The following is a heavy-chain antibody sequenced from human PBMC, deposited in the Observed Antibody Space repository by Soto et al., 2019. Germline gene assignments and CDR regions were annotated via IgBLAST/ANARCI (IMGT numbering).Heavy chain of an antibody. Sequence: QVQLQESGPGLVKPSGTLSLTCAVSSGSISSSNWWSWVRQPPGKGLEWIGEIYHSGRTNYNPSLKSRVTTSVDKSKNQFSLKLSSVTAADTAVYYCAGSFGELLHPFDYWGQGTLVTVSS. J-gene: IGHJ4*02. CDR3: AGSFGELLHPFDY. CDR1: SGSISSSNW. CDR2: IYHSGRT. D-gene: IGHD3-10*01. V-gene: IGHV4-4*02.